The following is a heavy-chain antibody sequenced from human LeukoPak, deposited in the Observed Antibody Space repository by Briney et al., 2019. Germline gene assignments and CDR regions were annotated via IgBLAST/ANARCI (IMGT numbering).Heavy chain of an antibody. J-gene: IGHJ4*02. Sequence: GGSLRLFCAASGFTFSSYSMSWVRQAPGKGLEWVSSISSSSSYIYYADSVKGRFTISRDNAKKSLYLQMNSLRAEDTAVYYCARAPVWFGELLTPTAANFDYWGQGTLVTVSS. CDR2: ISSSSSYI. CDR1: GFTFSSYS. CDR3: ARAPVWFGELLTPTAANFDY. D-gene: IGHD3-10*01. V-gene: IGHV3-21*01.